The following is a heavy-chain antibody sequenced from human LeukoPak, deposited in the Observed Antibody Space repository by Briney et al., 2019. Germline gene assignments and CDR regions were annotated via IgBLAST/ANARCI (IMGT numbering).Heavy chain of an antibody. CDR3: ARDANYYDSRGENYFNY. J-gene: IGHJ4*02. CDR1: GFAFSSYW. Sequence: GGSLRLSCAASGFAFSSYWMSWVRQAPGKGLEWVANIKRDGRDTYNVDSVKGRFTISRDNAKNSLYLQLNSLRAEDTAVYYCARDANYYDSRGENYFNYWGQGTLVTVSS. D-gene: IGHD3-22*01. CDR2: IKRDGRDT. V-gene: IGHV3-7*01.